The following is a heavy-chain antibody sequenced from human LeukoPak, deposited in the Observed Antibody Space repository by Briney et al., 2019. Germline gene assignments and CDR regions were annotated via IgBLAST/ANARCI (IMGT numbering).Heavy chain of an antibody. Sequence: GGSLRLSCTTSGFIFSNYAMSWVRQAPGKGPEWVSGVRGGGSTFYSDSVKGRFTISRDNPKNTVYLQMNSLRADDTAVYYCAKEEAEFGLPNFHSWGQGTLVTVSS. CDR2: VRGGGST. CDR1: GFIFSNYA. J-gene: IGHJ4*02. D-gene: IGHD3-16*01. CDR3: AKEEAEFGLPNFHS. V-gene: IGHV3-23*01.